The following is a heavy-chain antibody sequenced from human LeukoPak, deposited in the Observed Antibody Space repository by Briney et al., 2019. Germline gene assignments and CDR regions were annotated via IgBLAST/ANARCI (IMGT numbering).Heavy chain of an antibody. V-gene: IGHV3-21*01. CDR1: GFTFTSYG. Sequence: GGSLRLSCAASGFTFTSYGMTWVRQAPGKGLEWVSSISSSSSYIYYSDSVKGRFTISRDNAKNSLYLQMNSLKADDTAVYYCTRGAGTGWRFDSWGQGTLVTVSS. J-gene: IGHJ4*02. D-gene: IGHD6-19*01. CDR2: ISSSSSYI. CDR3: TRGAGTGWRFDS.